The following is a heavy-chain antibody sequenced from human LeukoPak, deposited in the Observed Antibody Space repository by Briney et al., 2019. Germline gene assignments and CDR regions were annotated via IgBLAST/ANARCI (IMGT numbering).Heavy chain of an antibody. V-gene: IGHV3-23*01. CDR3: ARDRTGGFQH. CDR2: IIGSGGST. CDR1: GFTFSNYG. Sequence: GGSLRLSCAASGFTFSNYGMSWFRQAPGKGLEWVSTIIGSGGSTYYADSVKGRFTISRDNSKNSLYLQMNSLRAEDTAVYYCARDRTGGFQHWGQGTLVTVSS. D-gene: IGHD1-1*01. J-gene: IGHJ1*01.